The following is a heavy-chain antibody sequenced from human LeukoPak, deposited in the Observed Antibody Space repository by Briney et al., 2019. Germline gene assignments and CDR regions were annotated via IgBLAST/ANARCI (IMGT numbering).Heavy chain of an antibody. CDR2: INWKSNNI. V-gene: IGHV3-9*01. J-gene: IGHJ6*02. CDR1: GFTFGDYA. CDR3: ARDRAGYFYAMDV. Sequence: GGSLRLSCAASGFTFGDYAMHWVRQAPAKDLEWVSGINWKSNNIGYADSVKGRFTISRDNAKNSLYLQMNSLRTEDTALYYCARDRAGYFYAMDVWGQGTSVTVSS. D-gene: IGHD6-13*01.